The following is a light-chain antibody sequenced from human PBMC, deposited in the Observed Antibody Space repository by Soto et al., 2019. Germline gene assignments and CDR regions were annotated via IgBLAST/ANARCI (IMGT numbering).Light chain of an antibody. CDR3: QHYNNWPTWT. Sequence: EIVMTQSPATLSVSPGERATLSCRASQSVLTTLAWYQQKPGQAPRLLIYGASIRATGIPARFSGTGSGTEFTLTISSLQSSDCAVYYCQHYNNWPTWTFGQGTKVESK. J-gene: IGKJ1*01. CDR1: QSVLTT. CDR2: GAS. V-gene: IGKV3-15*01.